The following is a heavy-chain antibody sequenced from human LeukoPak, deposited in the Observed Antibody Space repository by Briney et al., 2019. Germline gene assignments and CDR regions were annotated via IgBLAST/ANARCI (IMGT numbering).Heavy chain of an antibody. CDR1: GGSISSYY. CDR2: IYYSGST. Sequence: SETLSLTCTVSGGSISSYYWSWIRQPPGKGLEWIGYIYYSGSTNYNPSLKSRVTISVDTSKNQFSLKLSSVTAADTAVYYCSREGDFWSAYTNWFDPWGQGTLVTVSS. D-gene: IGHD3-3*01. J-gene: IGHJ5*02. CDR3: SREGDFWSAYTNWFDP. V-gene: IGHV4-59*01.